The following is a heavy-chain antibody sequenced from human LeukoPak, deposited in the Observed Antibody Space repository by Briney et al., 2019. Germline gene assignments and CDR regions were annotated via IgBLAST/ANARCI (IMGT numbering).Heavy chain of an antibody. D-gene: IGHD3-10*01. CDR1: GYTFTGYY. Sequence: ASVKVSCKASGYTFTGYYMHWVRQAPGQGLEWMGWINPNSGGTNYAQKFQGRVTMTRDTSISTAYMELSRLRSDDTAVYYCARVPTYQYYYGSGSSRPTNDYWGQGTLVTVSS. V-gene: IGHV1-2*02. CDR3: ARVPTYQYYYGSGSSRPTNDY. CDR2: INPNSGGT. J-gene: IGHJ4*02.